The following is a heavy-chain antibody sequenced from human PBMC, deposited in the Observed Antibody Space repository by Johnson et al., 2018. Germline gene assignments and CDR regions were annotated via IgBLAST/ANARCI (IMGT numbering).Heavy chain of an antibody. Sequence: VQLVETGGGVVKPGRSLRLSCAASGFTFSSYGMHWVRQAPGKGLEWVAVISYDGSNKYYADSVKGRFTISRDNSKNTLYLQMNSLRAEDTGVYYCAKDWGYGGGGSCYAAFEIWGQGTMVTVSS. D-gene: IGHD2-15*01. CDR1: GFTFSSYG. V-gene: IGHV3-30*18. CDR2: ISYDGSNK. CDR3: AKDWGYGGGGSCYAAFEI. J-gene: IGHJ3*02.